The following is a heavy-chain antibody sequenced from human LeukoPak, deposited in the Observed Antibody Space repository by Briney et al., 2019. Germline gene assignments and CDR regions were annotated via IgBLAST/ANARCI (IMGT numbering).Heavy chain of an antibody. CDR1: GFSFSNYW. Sequence: GGSLRLSCVASGFSFSNYWVNWVRQAPGKGLEWVANINQDGSEKYYVDSVKGRFTISRDNAKNSLYLQMNSLRAEVTPVYYCARVRQSYYYYMDVWGKGTTVTISS. V-gene: IGHV3-7*01. J-gene: IGHJ6*03. CDR2: INQDGSEK. CDR3: ARVRQSYYYYMDV.